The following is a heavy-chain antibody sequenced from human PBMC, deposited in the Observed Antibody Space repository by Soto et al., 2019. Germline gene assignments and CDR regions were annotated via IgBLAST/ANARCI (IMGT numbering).Heavy chain of an antibody. D-gene: IGHD2-2*01. CDR1: GFTFSDFF. J-gene: IGHJ4*02. CDR2: ISSGGRIT. V-gene: IGHV3-11*01. CDR3: ARHASSWSNFDS. Sequence: KPGGSLRLSCAASGFTFSDFFMSWIRQAPGKGLEWVSYISSGGRITIYADSVKGRFTISRDNAKNSLYLQMNSLRADDTAVYYCARHASSWSNFDSWGQGTLVTSPQ.